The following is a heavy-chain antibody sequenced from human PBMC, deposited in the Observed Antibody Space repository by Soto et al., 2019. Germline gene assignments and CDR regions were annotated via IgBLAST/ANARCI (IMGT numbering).Heavy chain of an antibody. CDR1: GATFSGSA. J-gene: IGHJ6*02. CDR3: TRHHADFDYFNYGMDV. V-gene: IGHV3-73*01. Sequence: LRLSCAASGATFSGSAMHWVRQASGKGLEWVGRIRSKANSYATAYAASVKGRFTISRDDSKNTAYLQMNSLKTEDTAVYYCTRHHADFDYFNYGMDVWGQGATVTVS. CDR2: IRSKANSYAT.